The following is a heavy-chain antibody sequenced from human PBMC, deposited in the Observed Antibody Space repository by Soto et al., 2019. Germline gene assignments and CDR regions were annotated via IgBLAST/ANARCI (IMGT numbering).Heavy chain of an antibody. CDR2: INAGNGNT. J-gene: IGHJ6*02. CDR1: GYTFTRYA. V-gene: IGHV1-3*05. Sequence: QVQLVQSGAEEKKPGASVKVSCKASGYTFTRYAMHWVRQAPGQRLEWMGWINAGNGNTKYSQKFQGRVTIIRDTSASTAYMELSSLRSEDTAVYYCARGGGVGFGDYTTGGMDVWGQGTTVTVSS. CDR3: ARGGGVGFGDYTTGGMDV. D-gene: IGHD2-8*02.